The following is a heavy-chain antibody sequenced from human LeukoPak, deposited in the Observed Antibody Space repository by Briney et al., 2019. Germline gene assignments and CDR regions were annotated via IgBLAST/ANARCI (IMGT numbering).Heavy chain of an antibody. CDR3: AGGYDILNY. J-gene: IGHJ4*02. D-gene: IGHD3-9*01. Sequence: GGSLRLSCAGSRLTLSSYWMQWVRQAPGKGLVWVSRINSDGSLTRYADSVKGRFTISRDNAKNTLYLQMNSLRAEDTAVYYCAGGYDILNYWGQGTLVTVSS. CDR2: INSDGSLT. CDR1: RLTLSSYW. V-gene: IGHV3-74*01.